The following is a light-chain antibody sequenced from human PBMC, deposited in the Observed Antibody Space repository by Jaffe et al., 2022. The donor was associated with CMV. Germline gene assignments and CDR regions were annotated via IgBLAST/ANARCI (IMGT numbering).Light chain of an antibody. J-gene: IGKJ3*01. CDR3: QQYYSIPIT. V-gene: IGKV4-1*01. CDR2: WAS. Sequence: DIVMTQSPDSLAVSLGERATINCKSNQSLLYSANSENYLAWYQQKPGQPPKLLIYWASSRKSGVPDRFSGSGSGTDFTLTISSLQAEDVAVYYCQQYYSIPITFGPGTKVDIK. CDR1: QSLLYSANSENY.